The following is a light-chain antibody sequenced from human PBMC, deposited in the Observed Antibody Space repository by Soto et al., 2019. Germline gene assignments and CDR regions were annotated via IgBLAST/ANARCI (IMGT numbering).Light chain of an antibody. CDR1: NSDVGRYNF. V-gene: IGLV2-11*01. J-gene: IGLJ3*02. CDR2: AVS. CDR3: YSYTASDIWV. Sequence: QLVLTQPRSVSGSPGQSVTISCTGTNSDVGRYNFVSWYQQLPGKAPKLLISAVSQRPSGVPDRFSGSKSGNTASLTISGLQADDEADYFCYSYTASDIWVFGGGTKLTVL.